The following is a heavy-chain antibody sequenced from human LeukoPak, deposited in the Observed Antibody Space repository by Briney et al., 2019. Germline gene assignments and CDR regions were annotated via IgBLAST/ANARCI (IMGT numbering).Heavy chain of an antibody. CDR1: GFTFSSYS. V-gene: IGHV3-21*06. D-gene: IGHD4-11*01. J-gene: IGHJ6*03. CDR3: ARVKMGATVTTFHYYCMDV. Sequence: GGSLRLSCEASGFTFSSYSMDWVRQAPGKGLERVSSITSSSSHIYYADSVRGRFTISRDNAKNSVYLQMNSLRAEDTAVYYCARVKMGATVTTFHYYCMDVWGVGTTVTVSS. CDR2: ITSSSSHI.